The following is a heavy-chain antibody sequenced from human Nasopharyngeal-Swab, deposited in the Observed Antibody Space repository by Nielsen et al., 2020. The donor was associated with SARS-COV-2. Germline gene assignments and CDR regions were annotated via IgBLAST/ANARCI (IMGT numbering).Heavy chain of an antibody. CDR2: IYPGDSDT. Sequence: GESLKISCQGSGYSLTSYWIGWVRQMPGQRLEWLGIIYPGDSDTRYSPSFQGQVTISADKSISTAYLQWSSLKASDTAMYYCARLETVPDYWGQGTLVTVSS. CDR3: ARLETVPDY. CDR1: GYSLTSYW. V-gene: IGHV5-51*01. J-gene: IGHJ4*02. D-gene: IGHD4-11*01.